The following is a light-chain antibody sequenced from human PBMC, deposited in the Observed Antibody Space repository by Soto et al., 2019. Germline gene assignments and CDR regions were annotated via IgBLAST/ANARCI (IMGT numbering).Light chain of an antibody. CDR1: QSVSSSY. Sequence: EIVLTQSPGPLSLSPGERATLSCRASQSVSSSYLAWYQQKPGQAPRLLIYGASSRATGIPDRFSGSGSGTDVTLTISRLEPEDFAVYYCQQYGSSPPYTFDQGTKLEIK. J-gene: IGKJ2*01. V-gene: IGKV3-20*01. CDR3: QQYGSSPPYT. CDR2: GAS.